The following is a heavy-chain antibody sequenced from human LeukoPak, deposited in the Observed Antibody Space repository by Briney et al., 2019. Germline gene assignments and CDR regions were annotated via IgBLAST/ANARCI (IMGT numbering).Heavy chain of an antibody. D-gene: IGHD3-16*01. CDR1: GFVFSNYA. V-gene: IGHV3-23*01. CDR3: HGGYAYGLENVDY. Sequence: GGSLRLSCAASGFVFSNYAMSWVRLSRGKGLEWITAITRSGDTTHYADSVKGRFTISRDNAKNTVYLQMTGLTVEDSGVYYCHGGYAYGLENVDYWGQGTLVTVSS. J-gene: IGHJ4*02. CDR2: ITRSGDTT.